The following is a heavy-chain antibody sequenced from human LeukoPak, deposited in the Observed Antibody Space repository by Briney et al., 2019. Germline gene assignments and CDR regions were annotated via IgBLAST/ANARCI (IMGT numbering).Heavy chain of an antibody. CDR2: TYYRSKWYN. V-gene: IGHV6-1*01. CDR3: ARRHAHPLDGDNSQFAFNI. Sequence: SQTLSLTCAISGDSVSSNRAAWNWIRQSPSRGLEWLGRTYYRSKWYNDYAASVKSRITINPDTSKNQFSLKLSSVTAADTAVYYCARRHAHPLDGDNSQFAFNIWGQGTMVTVSS. J-gene: IGHJ3*02. CDR1: GDSVSSNRAA. D-gene: IGHD4-23*01.